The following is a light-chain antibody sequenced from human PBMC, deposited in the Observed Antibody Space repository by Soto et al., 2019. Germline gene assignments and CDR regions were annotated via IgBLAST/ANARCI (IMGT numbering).Light chain of an antibody. J-gene: IGLJ1*01. V-gene: IGLV2-11*01. CDR1: SSDVGGYNY. Sequence: QSALTQPRSVSGSPGQSVTISCTGTSSDVGGYNYVSWYQQYPGKAPKLVIYEVSKRPSRVPDRFSGSKSGNTASLTISGVQADDEADYYCCSYAGRPYVFGTGNKLTVL. CDR3: CSYAGRPYV. CDR2: EVS.